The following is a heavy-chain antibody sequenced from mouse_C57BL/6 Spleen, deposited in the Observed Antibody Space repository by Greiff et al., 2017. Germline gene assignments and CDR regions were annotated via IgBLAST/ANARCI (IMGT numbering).Heavy chain of an antibody. Sequence: EVQGVESGGDLVKPGGSLKLSCAASGFTFSSYGMSWVRQTPDKRLEWVATISSGGSYTYYPDSVKGRFTISRDNAKNTLYLQMSSLKSEDKSMDYCAARYGSSYGWYFDVWGTGTTVTVSS. D-gene: IGHD1-1*01. J-gene: IGHJ1*03. CDR3: AARYGSSYGWYFDV. CDR1: GFTFSSYG. V-gene: IGHV5-6*01. CDR2: ISSGGSYT.